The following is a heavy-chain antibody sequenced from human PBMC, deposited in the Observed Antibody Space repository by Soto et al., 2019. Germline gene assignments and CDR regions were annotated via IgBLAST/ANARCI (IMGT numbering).Heavy chain of an antibody. CDR1: GFTFSSYA. J-gene: IGHJ4*02. D-gene: IGHD2-15*01. V-gene: IGHV3-23*01. Sequence: PGGSLRLSCAASGFTFSSYAMSWVRQAPGKGLEWVSAISGSGGSTYYADSVKGRFTISRDNSKNTLYLQMNSLRAEDAAVYYCAKTLIYCSGGSCYPYYFDYWGQGTPVTVSS. CDR2: ISGSGGST. CDR3: AKTLIYCSGGSCYPYYFDY.